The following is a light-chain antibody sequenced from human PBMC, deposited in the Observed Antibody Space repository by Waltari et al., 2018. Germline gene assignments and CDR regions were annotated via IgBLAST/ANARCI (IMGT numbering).Light chain of an antibody. V-gene: IGKV3-20*01. Sequence: IVLTQSPASLSLSPGDSATHSCSASQSVGRTLAWYQQRPGQAPRLLIYDASSRATGIPDRFSGSGSGTDFSLTISRLEPEDFAVYYCQKYGTRPATFGQGTKVEVK. CDR1: QSVGRT. J-gene: IGKJ1*01. CDR2: DAS. CDR3: QKYGTRPAT.